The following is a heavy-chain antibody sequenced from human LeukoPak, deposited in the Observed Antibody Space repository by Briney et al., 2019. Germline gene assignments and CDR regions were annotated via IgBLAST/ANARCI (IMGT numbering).Heavy chain of an antibody. CDR1: GGSISNGDYY. D-gene: IGHD3-16*02. CDR2: VNLQGGT. Sequence: PSETLSLTCTVSGGSISNGDYYWTWIRQPPGKGQEWIGEVNLQGGTNYNPSLLRRVAISVDTSANHVSLQMTSVTAADTAVYYCAREGGSYRPLDYSGQGTLVTVSS. V-gene: IGHV4-39*07. J-gene: IGHJ4*02. CDR3: AREGGSYRPLDY.